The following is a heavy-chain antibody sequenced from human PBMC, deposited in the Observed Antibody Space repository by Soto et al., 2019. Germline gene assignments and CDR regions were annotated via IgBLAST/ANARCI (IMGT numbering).Heavy chain of an antibody. J-gene: IGHJ6*02. CDR1: GDSVSSNSAA. CDR3: ARVIDYYGSGSLSPYYYYGMDV. Sequence: SQTLSLTCAISGDSVSSNSAAWNWIRQSPSRGLEWLGRTYYRSKWYNHYAVSVKSRITINPDTSKNQFSLQLNSVTPEDTAVYDCARVIDYYGSGSLSPYYYYGMDVWGQGTTVTVSS. D-gene: IGHD3-10*01. V-gene: IGHV6-1*01. CDR2: TYYRSKWYN.